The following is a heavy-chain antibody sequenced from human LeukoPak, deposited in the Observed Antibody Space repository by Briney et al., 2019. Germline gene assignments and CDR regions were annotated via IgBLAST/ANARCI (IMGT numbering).Heavy chain of an antibody. J-gene: IGHJ6*03. Sequence: GGSLRLSCAASGFTFSSYAMSWVRQAPGKGREWVLAISGSGGSTYYADSVKGRFTISRDNSKNTLYLQMNSLRAEDTAVYYCAKGLRTGVGPYMGYHYYMDVWGKGATVTVSS. CDR2: ISGSGGST. CDR3: AKGLRTGVGPYMGYHYYMDV. D-gene: IGHD3-16*01. CDR1: GFTFSSYA. V-gene: IGHV3-23*01.